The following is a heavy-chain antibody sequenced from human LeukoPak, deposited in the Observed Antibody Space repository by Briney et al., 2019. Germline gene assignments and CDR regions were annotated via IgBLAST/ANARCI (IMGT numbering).Heavy chain of an antibody. V-gene: IGHV4-38-2*02. CDR2: IFHGVTT. J-gene: IGHJ4*02. CDR1: GSSINTPYY. CDR3: AGNYYGSGSYYSEDRY. Sequence: SETLSLTCTVSGSSINTPYYWAWIRQPPGKGLEWIGNIFHGVTTFYNPSLMNRVAISVDTSKNQFSLKLTSVTAADTAVYYCAGNYYGSGSYYSEDRYWGQGTLVTVSS. D-gene: IGHD3-10*01.